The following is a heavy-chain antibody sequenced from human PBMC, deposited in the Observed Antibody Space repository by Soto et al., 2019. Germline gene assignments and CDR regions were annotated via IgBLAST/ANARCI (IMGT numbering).Heavy chain of an antibody. CDR2: ISGSGGST. J-gene: IGHJ6*03. V-gene: IGHV3-23*01. CDR3: AKGAGYYYGSGSYNYMDV. D-gene: IGHD3-10*01. Sequence: GSLILSCAASGFTFSSYAMSWVRQAPGKGLEWVSAISGSGGSTYYADSVKGRFTISRDNSKNALYLQMNSLRAEDTAVYYCAKGAGYYYGSGSYNYMDVWGKGTTVTVSS. CDR1: GFTFSSYA.